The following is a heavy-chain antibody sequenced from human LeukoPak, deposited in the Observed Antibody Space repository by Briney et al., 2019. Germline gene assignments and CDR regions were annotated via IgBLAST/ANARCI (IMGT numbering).Heavy chain of an antibody. J-gene: IGHJ6*03. CDR2: ISYDGSNK. Sequence: PGRSLRLSCAGSGFTFSSYGMHWVRQAPGKGLEWVAVISYDGSNKYYADSVKGRFTISRDNSKNTLYLQMNSLRAEDTAVYYCAKGPLRFLEWYNYYYMDVWGKGTTVTVSS. CDR1: GFTFSSYG. CDR3: AKGPLRFLEWYNYYYMDV. V-gene: IGHV3-30*18. D-gene: IGHD3-3*01.